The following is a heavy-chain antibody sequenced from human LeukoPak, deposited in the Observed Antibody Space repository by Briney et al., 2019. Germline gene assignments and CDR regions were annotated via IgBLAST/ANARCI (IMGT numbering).Heavy chain of an antibody. J-gene: IGHJ3*02. CDR3: ARVAVAHDAFDI. CDR2: INHSGST. CDR1: GGSFSGYY. V-gene: IGHV4-34*01. D-gene: IGHD5-12*01. Sequence: SETLSLTCAVYGGSFSGYYWSWIRQPPGKGLEWIGAINHSGSTNYNPSLKSRVTISVDTSKNQFSLKLSSVTAADTAVYYCARVAVAHDAFDIWGQGTMVTVSS.